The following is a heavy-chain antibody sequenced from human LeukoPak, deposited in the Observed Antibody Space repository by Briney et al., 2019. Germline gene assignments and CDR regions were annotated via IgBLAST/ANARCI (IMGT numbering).Heavy chain of an antibody. Sequence: TSETLSLTCAVYGGSLSGYYWSWIRRPPGKGLEWIGEINHSGSTNYNPSLKSRVTISVNTSKNQFSLKLTSVTAADTAVYYCARAGFALAPHRGTPFDYWGQGTLVTVSS. CDR1: GGSLSGYY. V-gene: IGHV4-34*01. J-gene: IGHJ4*02. CDR3: ARAGFALAPHRGTPFDY. CDR2: INHSGST. D-gene: IGHD6-6*01.